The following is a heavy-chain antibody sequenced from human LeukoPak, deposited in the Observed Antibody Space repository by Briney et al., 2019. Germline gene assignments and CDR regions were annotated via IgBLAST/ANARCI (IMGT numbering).Heavy chain of an antibody. D-gene: IGHD6-13*01. CDR1: GFTFSSYD. Sequence: GGSLRLSCAASGFTFSSYDMHWVHQATGKGLEWVSAIGTAGDTYYPGSVKGRFTISRENAKNSLYLQMNSLRAGDTAVYYCARGSLAAAGTADYWGQGTLVTVSS. V-gene: IGHV3-13*01. J-gene: IGHJ4*02. CDR3: ARGSLAAAGTADY. CDR2: IGTAGDT.